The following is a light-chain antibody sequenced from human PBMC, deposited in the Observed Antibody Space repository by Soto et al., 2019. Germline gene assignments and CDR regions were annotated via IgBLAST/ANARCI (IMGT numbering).Light chain of an antibody. Sequence: QSVLTQPPSVSGAPGQRVTISCTGNSSNIGAGYDVHWYQQLPGTAPKLLIYGNSNRPSGVPDRFSGSKSGTSAPLAITGLQAEDEADYYCQSYDSSVSKVVFGGGTKLTVL. CDR2: GNS. J-gene: IGLJ2*01. CDR3: QSYDSSVSKVV. CDR1: SSNIGAGYD. V-gene: IGLV1-40*01.